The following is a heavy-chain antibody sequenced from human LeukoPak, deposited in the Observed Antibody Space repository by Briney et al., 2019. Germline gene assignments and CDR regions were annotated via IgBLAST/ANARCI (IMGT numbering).Heavy chain of an antibody. Sequence: GGSLRLSCAASGFTFSSYAMSWVRQAPGKGLEWVSSISSSSSYIYYADSVKGRFTISRDNAKNSLYLQMNSLRAEDTAVYYCARDSSSNLKYYYYYYMDVWGKGTTVTVSS. CDR1: GFTFSSYA. CDR3: ARDSSSNLKYYYYYYMDV. J-gene: IGHJ6*03. V-gene: IGHV3-21*01. CDR2: ISSSSSYI. D-gene: IGHD2-2*01.